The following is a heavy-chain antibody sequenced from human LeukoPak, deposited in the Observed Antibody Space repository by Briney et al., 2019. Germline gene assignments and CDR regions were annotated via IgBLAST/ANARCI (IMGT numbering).Heavy chain of an antibody. D-gene: IGHD3-22*01. V-gene: IGHV1-8*01. CDR3: ARGGTIYGSILEDAFDI. Sequence: ASVKVSCKASGYTFTNYDINWVRRATGQGLEWMGWMNPNSGNTGYAQELQGRVTMTRNSSISTAFMELSSLRSEDTAVYYCARGGTIYGSILEDAFDIWGQGTMVTVSS. CDR1: GYTFTNYD. J-gene: IGHJ3*02. CDR2: MNPNSGNT.